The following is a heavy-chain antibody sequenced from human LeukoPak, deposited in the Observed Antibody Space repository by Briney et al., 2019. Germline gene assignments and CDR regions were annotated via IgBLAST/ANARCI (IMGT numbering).Heavy chain of an antibody. Sequence: SETLSLTCTVSGGSISSSYYWGWIRQPPGKGLEWIGSIYYSGSTYYNPSLKSRVTISIDTSKNQFSLKLSSVTAADTAVYYCARDHSTYGSSPTDYWGQGTLLTVSS. CDR3: ARDHSTYGSSPTDY. J-gene: IGHJ4*02. CDR2: IYYSGST. V-gene: IGHV4-39*07. CDR1: GGSISSSYY. D-gene: IGHD3-10*01.